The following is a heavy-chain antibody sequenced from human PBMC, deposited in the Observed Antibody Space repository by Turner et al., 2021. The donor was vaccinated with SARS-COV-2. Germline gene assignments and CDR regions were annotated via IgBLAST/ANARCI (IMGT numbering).Heavy chain of an antibody. CDR2: VYCRRNT. V-gene: IGHV4-39*01. J-gene: IGHJ6*03. CDR3: ARVKSTVTTYYYYYMDV. Sequence: QLQLQEPGPALVKPSETLSPTCSVSGGSISSSSYYWGWIRQPPGKGPEWLGSVYCRRNTYYNPSRESRITISVDTSNNQFSLKLNSVTAADAAVYYCARVKSTVTTYYYYYMDVWGKGTTVTVSS. CDR1: GGSISSSSYY. D-gene: IGHD4-4*01.